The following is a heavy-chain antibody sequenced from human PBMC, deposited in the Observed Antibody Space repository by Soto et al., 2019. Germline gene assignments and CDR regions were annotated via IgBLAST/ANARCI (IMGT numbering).Heavy chain of an antibody. CDR1: GYRFTNFC. Sequence: ASLKVDCKGSGYRFTNFCIFWLSQIHGKVLEWMGIIHPGDSDSRYSPSFQGQVTISADKSISPAYLQWSSLKASDTAMYYCSRPSSSSSYYYYSVMDVLVQGTKVTV. CDR2: IHPGDSDS. J-gene: IGHJ6*02. V-gene: IGHV5-51*01. D-gene: IGHD6-6*01. CDR3: SRPSSSSSYYYYSVMDV.